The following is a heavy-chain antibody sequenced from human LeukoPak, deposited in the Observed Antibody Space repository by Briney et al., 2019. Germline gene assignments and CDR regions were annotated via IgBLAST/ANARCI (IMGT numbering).Heavy chain of an antibody. D-gene: IGHD5-12*01. Sequence: GGSLRLSCAASGFTFRSYWMCWVRQAPGKGLEWVANINQGGSVQYYIDSVKGRFTISRDDAKNSLYVQMNSLRDEDTAVYYCARVEYSGWNLEYWGQGTLVTVSS. CDR2: INQGGSVQ. J-gene: IGHJ4*02. CDR1: GFTFRSYW. V-gene: IGHV3-7*01. CDR3: ARVEYSGWNLEY.